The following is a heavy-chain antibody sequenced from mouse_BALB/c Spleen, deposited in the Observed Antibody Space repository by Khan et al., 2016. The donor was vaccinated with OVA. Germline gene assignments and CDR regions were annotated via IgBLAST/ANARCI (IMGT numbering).Heavy chain of an antibody. CDR2: ISYAGSN. D-gene: IGHD1-1*01. CDR3: ARGGVVGPGWYFDV. V-gene: IGHV3-6*02. Sequence: EVQLQESGPGLVKPSQSLSLTCSVTGYSITSAYCWNWIRQFPGNKLEWMGYISYAGSNNYNPSLKNRITIPLDTSKNQFFLKLNSVTTNDTATYDSARGGVVGPGWYFDVWGAGTTVTVSA. J-gene: IGHJ1*01. CDR1: GYSITSAYC.